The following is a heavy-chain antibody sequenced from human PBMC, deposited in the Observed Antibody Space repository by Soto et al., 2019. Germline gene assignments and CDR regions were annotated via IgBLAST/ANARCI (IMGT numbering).Heavy chain of an antibody. Sequence: PSETLSLTCNVSGGSISKFYWAWIRKTAGNGLEWMGRVYATGTTGYNPSLRSRVAMSVDISKKTFSLRLRSVTGADSGVYYCVRDGSKSLRDWFDPWGQGILVTVSS. CDR3: VRDGSKSLRDWFDP. CDR1: GGSISKFY. J-gene: IGHJ5*02. V-gene: IGHV4-4*07. CDR2: VYATGTT.